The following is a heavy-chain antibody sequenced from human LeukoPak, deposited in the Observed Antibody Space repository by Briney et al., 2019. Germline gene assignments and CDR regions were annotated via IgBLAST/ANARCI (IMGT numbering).Heavy chain of an antibody. CDR3: ASIWFGELARDY. CDR1: GFTFSSYE. D-gene: IGHD3-10*01. Sequence: GGSLRLSCAASGFTFSSYEMNWVRQAPGKGLEWVSYISSSGSTIYYADSVKGRYTISRDNAKNSLYLQMNSLRAEDTAVYYCASIWFGELARDYWGQGTLVTVSS. J-gene: IGHJ4*02. CDR2: ISSSGSTI. V-gene: IGHV3-48*03.